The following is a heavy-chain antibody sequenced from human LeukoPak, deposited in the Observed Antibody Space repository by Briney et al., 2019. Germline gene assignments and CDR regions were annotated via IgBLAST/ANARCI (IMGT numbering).Heavy chain of an antibody. V-gene: IGHV3-9*01. CDR2: ISWNSNYI. CDR3: VKDFRGWPTPNFDN. J-gene: IGHJ4*02. Sequence: GGSLRLSCAASGFTFSSYAMHWVRQAPGKGLEWVSGISWNSNYIDYADSLKGRFTISRDNAKNSVYLQMNNLKVEDTAFYYCVKDFRGWPTPNFDNWGLGTLVTVSS. D-gene: IGHD3-10*01. CDR1: GFTFSSYA.